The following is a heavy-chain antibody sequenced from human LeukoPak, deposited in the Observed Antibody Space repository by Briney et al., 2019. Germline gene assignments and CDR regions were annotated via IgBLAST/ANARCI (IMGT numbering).Heavy chain of an antibody. J-gene: IGHJ6*03. CDR1: GFTFDDYA. Sequence: GGSLRLSCAASGFTFDDYAMHWVRQAPGKGLEWVSGISWNSGSTGYADSVKGRFTISRDNAKNSLFLQMNSLRAEDMAVYYCAKGYSSSYTAYMDVWGKGTTVTVSS. D-gene: IGHD6-6*01. CDR2: ISWNSGST. V-gene: IGHV3-9*03. CDR3: AKGYSSSYTAYMDV.